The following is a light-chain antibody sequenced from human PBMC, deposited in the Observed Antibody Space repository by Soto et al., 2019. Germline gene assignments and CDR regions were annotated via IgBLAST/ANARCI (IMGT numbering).Light chain of an antibody. CDR1: SNY. CDR3: QSYDSSLSGYV. V-gene: IGLV1-40*01. J-gene: IGLJ1*01. CDR2: GNH. Sequence: SVLTQPRSVSGSPGQSVTISCTRTSNYVSWYRQLPGTVPKLLIYGNHNRPSGVPDRFSGSKSGTSASLAITGLQAEDEADYYCQSYDSSLSGYVFGTGNKVTVL.